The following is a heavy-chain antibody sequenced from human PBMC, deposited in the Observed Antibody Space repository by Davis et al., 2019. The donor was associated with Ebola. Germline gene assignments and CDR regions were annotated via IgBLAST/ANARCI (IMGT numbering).Heavy chain of an antibody. V-gene: IGHV4-30-2*01. J-gene: IGHJ6*02. D-gene: IGHD3-16*01. Sequence: PSETLSLTCAVSGGSISSGGYSWSWIRQPPGKGLEWIGYIYHSGSTYYNPSLKSRVTISVDRSKNQFSLKLSSVTAADTAVYYCASTSTPMGGYGMDVWGQGTTVTVSS. CDR1: GGSISSGGYS. CDR2: IYHSGST. CDR3: ASTSTPMGGYGMDV.